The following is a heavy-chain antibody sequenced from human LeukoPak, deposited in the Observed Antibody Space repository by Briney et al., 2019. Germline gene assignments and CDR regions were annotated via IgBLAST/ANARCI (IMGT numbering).Heavy chain of an antibody. J-gene: IGHJ4*02. Sequence: ASVKVSCKSSGYMFTSHGIHWLRQAPGQGLEWMGWISAQNGNTNYMQQFLGRVTMTRDTSASTAYMELRSLKSEDTAVYYCARESNGGYGFDYWGQGTPVTVAS. CDR2: ISAQNGNT. D-gene: IGHD5-12*01. V-gene: IGHV1-18*01. CDR3: ARESNGGYGFDY. CDR1: GYMFTSHG.